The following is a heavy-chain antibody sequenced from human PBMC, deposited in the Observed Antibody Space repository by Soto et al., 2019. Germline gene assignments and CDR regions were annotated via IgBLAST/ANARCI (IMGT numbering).Heavy chain of an antibody. D-gene: IGHD6-19*01. V-gene: IGHV3-30*18. CDR1: GFTFSSYG. Sequence: VGSLRLSCAASGFTFSSYGMHWVRQAPGKGLEWVAVISYEGSNKYYEDSVKGRFTISRDNSKNTLYLQMNSLRAEDTAVYYCAKARIAVANHYYYGMDVWGQGTTVTVSS. CDR2: ISYEGSNK. CDR3: AKARIAVANHYYYGMDV. J-gene: IGHJ6*02.